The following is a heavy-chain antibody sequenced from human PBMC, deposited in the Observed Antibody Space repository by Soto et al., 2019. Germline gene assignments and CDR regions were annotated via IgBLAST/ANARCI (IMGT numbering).Heavy chain of an antibody. J-gene: IGHJ4*02. CDR1: GSSLRTSGVG. CDR2: IYWDHDK. V-gene: IGHV2-5*02. CDR3: AHRRGGSGYGQFDY. D-gene: IGHD5-12*01. Sequence: QITLKESGPTLVKPTQTLTLTCTFSGSSLRTSGVGVGWIRQPPGQALEWLALIYWDHDKRYSPSLKNRLTSTKDTSKNQVVLTVTNIDPVDTATYYGAHRRGGSGYGQFDYWGQGTLVTVSS.